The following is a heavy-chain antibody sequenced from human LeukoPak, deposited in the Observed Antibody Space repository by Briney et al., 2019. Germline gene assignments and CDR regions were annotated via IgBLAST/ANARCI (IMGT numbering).Heavy chain of an antibody. J-gene: IGHJ4*02. V-gene: IGHV4-34*01. CDR2: IHHSGST. D-gene: IGHD3-10*01. CDR3: ARSDYGSGNYYWSLDY. CDR1: GGSISSYY. Sequence: SETLSLTCAVYGGSISSYYWSWIRQPPGKGLEWIAEIHHSGSTNYNPSLKSRVTISIDTSKNQFSLKLSSVTAADTAVYYCARSDYGSGNYYWSLDYWGQGTLVTVSS.